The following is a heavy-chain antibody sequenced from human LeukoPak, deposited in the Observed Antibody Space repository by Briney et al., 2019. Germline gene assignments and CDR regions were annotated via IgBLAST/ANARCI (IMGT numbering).Heavy chain of an antibody. J-gene: IGHJ5*02. CDR1: GYTFTSYY. V-gene: IGHV1-46*01. CDR3: ARESCSGGSCWSPGSLNWFDP. CDR2: INPSGGST. Sequence: ASVKVSCKASGYTFTSYYMHWVRQAPGQGLEWMGIINPSGGSTSYAQKFQGRVTMTRDTSTSTVYMELSSLRSEDTAVYYCARESCSGGSCWSPGSLNWFDPWGQGNLVTVSS. D-gene: IGHD2-15*01.